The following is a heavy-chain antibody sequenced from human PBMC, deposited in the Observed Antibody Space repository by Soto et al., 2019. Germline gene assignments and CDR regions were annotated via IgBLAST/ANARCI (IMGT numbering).Heavy chain of an antibody. J-gene: IGHJ4*02. CDR3: ARTSRFDY. Sequence: QVLLQQWGAGLLKPSETLSLTCAVYGVSISGYYWSWIRQPPGKGLEWIGEINHSGSTNYNPSLKSRVTMSVDTSKKQFSLKLSSVTAADKAVYYCARTSRFDYWGQGTLVTVSS. D-gene: IGHD6-6*01. CDR1: GVSISGYY. CDR2: INHSGST. V-gene: IGHV4-34*01.